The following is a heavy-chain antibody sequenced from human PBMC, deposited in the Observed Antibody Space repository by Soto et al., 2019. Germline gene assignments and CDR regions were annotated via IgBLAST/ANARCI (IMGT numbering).Heavy chain of an antibody. J-gene: IGHJ4*02. CDR3: ARVLVITMVRGVIIQFDY. V-gene: IGHV3-11*01. CDR2: ISSSGSTI. Sequence: QVQLVESGGGLVKPGGSLRLSCAASGFTFSDYYMSWIRQAPGKGLEWVSYISSSGSTIYYADSVKGRFTISRDNAKNSLYLQMNSLRAGDTAVYYCARVLVITMVRGVIIQFDYWGQGTLVTVSS. D-gene: IGHD3-10*01. CDR1: GFTFSDYY.